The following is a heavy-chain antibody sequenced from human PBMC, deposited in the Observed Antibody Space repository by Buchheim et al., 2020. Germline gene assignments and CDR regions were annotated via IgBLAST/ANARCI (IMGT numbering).Heavy chain of an antibody. CDR1: GYSFTSYG. D-gene: IGHD6-19*01. Sequence: QVQLVQSGAEVKKPGASVKVSCKASGYSFTSYGIHWVRQAPGQRLEWMGWINPGNGDTIYSQTSQGRFTFTRETSARTVYMGLSSLRSEDTAVYYCARDSEPRKEAVAGLKLEWYFDLWGRGTL. CDR3: ARDSEPRKEAVAGLKLEWYFDL. J-gene: IGHJ2*01. V-gene: IGHV1-3*01. CDR2: INPGNGDT.